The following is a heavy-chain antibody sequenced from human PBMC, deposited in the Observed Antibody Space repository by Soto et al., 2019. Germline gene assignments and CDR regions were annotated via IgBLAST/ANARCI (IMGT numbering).Heavy chain of an antibody. CDR2: IYYSGST. CDR1: GGSISSGGYY. CDR3: ARGSRDGYNRDDAFDI. V-gene: IGHV4-31*03. Sequence: QVQLQESGPGLVKPSQTLSLTCTVSGGSISSGGYYWSWIRQRPGKGLEWIGYIYYSGSTYYNPSLKSRVTISVDTSKNQFSLKLSSVTAADTAVYYCARGSRDGYNRDDAFDIWGQGTMVTVSS. D-gene: IGHD5-12*01. J-gene: IGHJ3*02.